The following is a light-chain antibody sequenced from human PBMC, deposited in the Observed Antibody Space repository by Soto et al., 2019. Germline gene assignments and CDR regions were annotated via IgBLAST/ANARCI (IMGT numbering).Light chain of an antibody. CDR3: QTWGTGYWV. J-gene: IGLJ3*02. CDR2: VNNDGSH. CDR1: SGHSNYA. V-gene: IGLV4-69*01. Sequence: QLVLTQSPSASASLGASVKLTCTLSSGHSNYAIAWHQQQSEKGPRYLMKVNNDGSHIKGDGIPDRFSGSSSGAERYLTISSLQSEDEADYYCQTWGTGYWVFGGGTKLTV.